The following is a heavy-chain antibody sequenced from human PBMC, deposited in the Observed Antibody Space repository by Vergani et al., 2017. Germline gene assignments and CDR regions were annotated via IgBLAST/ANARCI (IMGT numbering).Heavy chain of an antibody. V-gene: IGHV4-59*11. J-gene: IGHJ5*02. CDR1: GGSISSHY. Sequence: QVQLQESGPGLVKPSETLSLTCTVSGGSISSHYWSWIRQPPGKGLEWIGYIYYSGSTNYNPSLKSRVTISVDTSKNQFSLMLSSVTAADTAVYYCARERVFTIFGVVSAHWFDPWGQGTLVTVSS. CDR3: ARERVFTIFGVVSAHWFDP. D-gene: IGHD3-3*01. CDR2: IYYSGST.